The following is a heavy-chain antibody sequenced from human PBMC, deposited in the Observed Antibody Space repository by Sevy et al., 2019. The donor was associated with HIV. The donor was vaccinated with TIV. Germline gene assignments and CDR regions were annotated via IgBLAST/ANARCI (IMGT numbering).Heavy chain of an antibody. J-gene: IGHJ4*02. CDR3: ARGIVAYYFDY. V-gene: IGHV4-59*01. CDR2: IYYSGFT. CDR1: GDSISNYY. Sequence: SETLSLTCTVSGDSISNYYWSWIRQPPGKGLEWIGYIYYSGFTNYNPSLKSRVTISVDTSKNQFSLKLSSVTAADTAVYYCARGIVAYYFDYWGQGNLVTVSS. D-gene: IGHD5-12*01.